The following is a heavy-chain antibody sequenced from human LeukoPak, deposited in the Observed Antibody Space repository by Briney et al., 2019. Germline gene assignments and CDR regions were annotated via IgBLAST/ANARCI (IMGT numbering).Heavy chain of an antibody. V-gene: IGHV4-39*07. CDR1: GGSISSSSYY. J-gene: IGHJ4*02. D-gene: IGHD1-26*01. Sequence: PSETLSLTCTVSGGSISSSSYYWGWIRQPPGKGLEWIGSIYYSGSTYYNPSLKSRVTISVDTSKNQFSLKLSSVTAADTAVYYCARERVVGATIHYWGQGTLVTVSS. CDR2: IYYSGST. CDR3: ARERVVGATIHY.